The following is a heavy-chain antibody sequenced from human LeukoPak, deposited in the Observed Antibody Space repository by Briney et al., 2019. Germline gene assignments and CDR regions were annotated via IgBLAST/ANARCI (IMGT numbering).Heavy chain of an antibody. D-gene: IGHD1-26*01. CDR1: GYIFTNYW. J-gene: IGHJ4*02. CDR2: IYPGDSDT. Sequence: GESLKISCKVTGYIFTNYWIGWVRQMPGKGLEWMGIIYPGDSDTKYSPSFQGHVTISADKSITTAYLQWSSLKASDTAMYYCARHGGSYLQSFDYWGQGTLVTVSS. CDR3: ARHGGSYLQSFDY. V-gene: IGHV5-51*01.